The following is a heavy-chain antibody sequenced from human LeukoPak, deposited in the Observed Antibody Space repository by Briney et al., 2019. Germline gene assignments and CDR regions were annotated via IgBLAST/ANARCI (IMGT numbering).Heavy chain of an antibody. D-gene: IGHD4-23*01. CDR1: GGSISSYY. J-gene: IGHJ4*02. CDR3: ARSRRGGNSDY. Sequence: SETLSLTCTVSGGSISSYYWSWIRQPPGKGLEWIGYIYYSGSTNYNPSLTSRVTISVDTSKNQFSLKLSSVTAADTAVYYCARSRRGGNSDYWGQGTLVTVSS. CDR2: IYYSGST. V-gene: IGHV4-59*01.